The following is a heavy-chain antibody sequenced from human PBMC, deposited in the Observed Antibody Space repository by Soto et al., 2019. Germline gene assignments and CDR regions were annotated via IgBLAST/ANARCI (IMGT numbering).Heavy chain of an antibody. J-gene: IGHJ5*02. V-gene: IGHV3-33*01. D-gene: IGHD2-15*01. Sequence: QVQLVESGGGVVQPGRSLRLSCAASGFTFSSYGMHWVRQAPGKGLEWVAVIWYDGSNKYYADSVKGRFTISRDNPKNTRYLQMNSRRAEDTAVYYCARGNRWYEGKKMEILVGWFDPWGRGTLVTVSS. CDR2: IWYDGSNK. CDR1: GFTFSSYG. CDR3: ARGNRWYEGKKMEILVGWFDP.